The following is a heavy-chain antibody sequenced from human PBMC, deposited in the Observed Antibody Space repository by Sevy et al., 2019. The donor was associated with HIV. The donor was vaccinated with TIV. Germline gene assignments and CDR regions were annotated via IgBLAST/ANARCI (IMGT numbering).Heavy chain of an antibody. CDR3: AREGCTKPHDY. D-gene: IGHD2-8*01. CDR1: GFTFSKYS. J-gene: IGHJ4*02. Sequence: GGSQRRSCAASGFTFSKYSMSWVRQPPGKGLEWVSTLSFGCGEINYADSVKGRFTISRDNSKSPVYLQMNNLRPEDTAVYYCAREGCTKPHDYWGQGTLVTVSS. V-gene: IGHV3-23*01. CDR2: LSFGCGEI.